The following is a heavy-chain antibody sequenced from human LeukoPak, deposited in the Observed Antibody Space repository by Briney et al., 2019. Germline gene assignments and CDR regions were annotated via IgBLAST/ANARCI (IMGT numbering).Heavy chain of an antibody. CDR1: GFTFSSYS. CDR3: ARAWWSDAFDI. CDR2: ISSSSSYI. V-gene: IGHV3-21*01. J-gene: IGHJ3*02. Sequence: PGGFLRLSCAASGFTFSSYSMKWVRQAPGKGLEWVSSISSSSSYIYYADSVKGRFTISRDNAKNSLYLQMNSLRAEDTAVYYCARAWWSDAFDIWGQGTMVTVSS. D-gene: IGHD2-15*01.